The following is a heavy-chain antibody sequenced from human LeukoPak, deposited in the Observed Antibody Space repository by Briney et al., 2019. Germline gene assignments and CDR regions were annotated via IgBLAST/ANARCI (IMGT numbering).Heavy chain of an antibody. D-gene: IGHD1-20*01. Sequence: PGGSLRLSCAASGFTFSPYSMNRVRQAPGKGLEWVSYISSSSSYIYYADLVKGRFTISRDNAKNSLYLQMNSLRAEDTAVYYCARGVELTGFSDYWGRGTLVTVSS. CDR1: GFTFSPYS. V-gene: IGHV3-21*01. J-gene: IGHJ4*02. CDR3: ARGVELTGFSDY. CDR2: ISSSSSYI.